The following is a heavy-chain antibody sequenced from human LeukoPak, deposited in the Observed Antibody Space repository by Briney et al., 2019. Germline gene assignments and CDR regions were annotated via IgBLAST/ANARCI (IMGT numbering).Heavy chain of an antibody. J-gene: IGHJ4*02. CDR2: ITWNSDDK. V-gene: IGHV3-9*01. D-gene: IGHD3-16*01. CDR3: AKGGPYYDYPSDS. Sequence: GGSLRLSCAASGFTFDDYAMHWVRQVPGKGLEWVSAITWNSDDKVYADSVKGRFTISRDNAKNSLYLQMNSLRPEDTALNYCAKGGPYYDYPSDSWGQGTLVTVSS. CDR1: GFTFDDYA.